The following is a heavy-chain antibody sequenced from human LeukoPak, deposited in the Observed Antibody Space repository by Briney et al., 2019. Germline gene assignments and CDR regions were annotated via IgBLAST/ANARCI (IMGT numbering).Heavy chain of an antibody. J-gene: IGHJ4*02. D-gene: IGHD6-13*01. V-gene: IGHV3-30*03. CDR2: ISYDGSNK. Sequence: GGSLRLSCAASGFTFSSYGMHWVRQAPGKGLEWVAVISYDGSNKYYADSVKGRFTISRDNSKNTLYLQMNSLRAEDTAVYYCARDGSSSWFDYWGQGTLVTVSS. CDR1: GFTFSSYG. CDR3: ARDGSSSWFDY.